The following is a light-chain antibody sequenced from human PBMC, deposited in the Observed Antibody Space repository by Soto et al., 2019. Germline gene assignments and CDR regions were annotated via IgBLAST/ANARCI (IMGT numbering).Light chain of an antibody. CDR1: SSDIGAYNY. V-gene: IGLV2-14*01. CDR2: EVT. Sequence: QSALTQPASVSGSPGQSITISCTGTSSDIGAYNYVSWYQQHPGKAPKLMIYEVTNRPSGIFDRFSASRSGNTASLSISGLQAEDEADYFCSSYSSAVAFVFGTGTKVTVL. J-gene: IGLJ1*01. CDR3: SSYSSAVAFV.